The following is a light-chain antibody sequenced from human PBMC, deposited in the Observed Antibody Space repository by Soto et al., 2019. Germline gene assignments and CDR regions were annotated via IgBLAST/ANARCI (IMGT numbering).Light chain of an antibody. V-gene: IGLV1-47*02. CDR3: AAWDDSLSGYV. J-gene: IGLJ1*01. CDR2: SNN. CDR1: SSNIGSNY. Sequence: QLVLTQPPSASGTPGQRVTISCSGSSSNIGSNYVYWYQQLPGTAPKLLIYSNNQRPSGVPDRFSGSKSGTSAALASSGLRSGDEADYYCAAWDDSLSGYVFGTGTQLTVL.